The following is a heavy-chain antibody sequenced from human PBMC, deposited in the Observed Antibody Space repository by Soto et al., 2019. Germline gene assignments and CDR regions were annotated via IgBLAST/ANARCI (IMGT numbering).Heavy chain of an antibody. D-gene: IGHD2-15*01. J-gene: IGHJ4*02. CDR2: INAGNGNT. CDR1: GYTFTGYA. CDR3: ARDIPYCSGGSCYSHLAY. Sequence: ASVKVSCKASGYTFTGYAMHWVRQAPGQRLEWMGWINAGNGNTKYSQKFQGRVTITRDTSASTAYMELSSLRSEDTAVYYCARDIPYCSGGSCYSHLAYWGQGTLVTVSS. V-gene: IGHV1-3*01.